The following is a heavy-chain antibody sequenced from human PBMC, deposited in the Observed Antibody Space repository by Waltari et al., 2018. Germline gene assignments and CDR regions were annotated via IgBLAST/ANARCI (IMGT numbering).Heavy chain of an antibody. Sequence: QVQLVESGGGVVQPGRSLRLSCAASGFTFSSYAMHWVRQAPGKGLEWVAVISYDGSNKYYADSVKGRFTISRDNSKNTLYLQMNSLRAEDTAVYYCASPLTGDGGGYWGQGTLVTVSS. CDR1: GFTFSSYA. CDR2: ISYDGSNK. CDR3: ASPLTGDGGGY. V-gene: IGHV3-30-3*01. J-gene: IGHJ4*02. D-gene: IGHD7-27*01.